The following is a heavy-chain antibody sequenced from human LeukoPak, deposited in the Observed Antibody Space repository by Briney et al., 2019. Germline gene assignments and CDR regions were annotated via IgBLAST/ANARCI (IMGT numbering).Heavy chain of an antibody. J-gene: IGHJ4*02. D-gene: IGHD6-13*01. CDR3: ARDSAGNDY. V-gene: IGHV3-7*01. Sequence: GGSLRLSCAASGFTFSTYWMSWVRQAPGKGLEWVANIKQDGSEKYYVDSVKGRFTISRDNAKNSLYLQMNTLRAEDTAMYYCARDSAGNDYWGQGTLVTVSS. CDR1: GFTFSTYW. CDR2: IKQDGSEK.